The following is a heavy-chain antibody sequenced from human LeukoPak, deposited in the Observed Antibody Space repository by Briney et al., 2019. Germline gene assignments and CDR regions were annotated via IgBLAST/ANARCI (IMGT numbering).Heavy chain of an antibody. CDR1: GGSISSGSYY. J-gene: IGHJ4*02. D-gene: IGHD4-23*01. V-gene: IGHV4-31*03. Sequence: PSETLSLTCTVSGGSISSGSYYWSWIRQHPGKGLEWIGYINFSGSTDSNPSLKSRVTISVDTSKNQFSLKLSSVTAADTAVYYCARDYYGGNPGYYFEYWGQGTLVTVSS. CDR3: ARDYYGGNPGYYFEY. CDR2: INFSGST.